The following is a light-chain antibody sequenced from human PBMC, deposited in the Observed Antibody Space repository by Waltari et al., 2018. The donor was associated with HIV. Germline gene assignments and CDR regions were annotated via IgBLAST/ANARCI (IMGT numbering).Light chain of an antibody. V-gene: IGKV1-5*03. Sequence: DIQMTQSPSTLSASIGDRVTITCRASQSISSWLAWYQQKPGQPPKILIYKASNLESGVPARCSGSGFGTEFTLTISGLQSEDFAVYYCQQHDYWPTAFGQGTRLDIK. CDR2: KAS. J-gene: IGKJ5*01. CDR1: QSISSW. CDR3: QQHDYWPTA.